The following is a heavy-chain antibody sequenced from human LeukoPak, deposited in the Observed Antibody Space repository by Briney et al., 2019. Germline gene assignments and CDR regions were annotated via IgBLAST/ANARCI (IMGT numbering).Heavy chain of an antibody. CDR2: IYTSGST. D-gene: IGHD3-22*01. Sequence: SETLSLTCTVSGYSISSGSYYWSWIRQPAGKGLEWIGRIYTSGSTNYNPSLKSRVTISVDTSKNQFSLKLSSVTAADTAVYYCARIAYYYDSSGYYWFDPWGQGTLVTVSS. CDR1: GYSISSGSYY. V-gene: IGHV4-61*02. CDR3: ARIAYYYDSSGYYWFDP. J-gene: IGHJ5*02.